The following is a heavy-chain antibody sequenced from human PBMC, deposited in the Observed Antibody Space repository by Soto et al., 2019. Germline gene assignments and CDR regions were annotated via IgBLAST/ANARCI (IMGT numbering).Heavy chain of an antibody. CDR2: IYYSGST. CDR3: ARRYGASFDY. Sequence: SETLSLTCTVSGGSISSYYWSWIRQPPGKGLEWIGYIYYSGSTNYNPSLKSRVTISVDTSKNQFSLKLSSVTAADTAVYYCARRYGASFDYGGQGTLVTVS. J-gene: IGHJ4*02. D-gene: IGHD4-17*01. V-gene: IGHV4-59*01. CDR1: GGSISSYY.